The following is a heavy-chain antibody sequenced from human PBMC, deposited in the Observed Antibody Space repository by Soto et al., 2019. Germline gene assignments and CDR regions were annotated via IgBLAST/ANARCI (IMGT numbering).Heavy chain of an antibody. CDR1: GGSISSSNW. Sequence: PSETLSLTCAVSGGSISSSNWWSWVRQPPGKGLEWIGEIYHSGSTNYNPSLKSRVTISVDKSKNQFSLKLSSVTAADTAVYYCARDGFSAAGTFYFDYWGQGTLVTVSS. V-gene: IGHV4-4*02. CDR3: ARDGFSAAGTFYFDY. J-gene: IGHJ4*02. CDR2: IYHSGST. D-gene: IGHD6-13*01.